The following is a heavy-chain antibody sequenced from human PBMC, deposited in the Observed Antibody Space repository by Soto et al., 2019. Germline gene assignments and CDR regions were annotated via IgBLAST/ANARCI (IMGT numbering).Heavy chain of an antibody. Sequence: QVQLVQSGAEVKKPGASVKVSCKASGYSFTHYGITWVRQATGQGLEWTGWINAYVGETKSAQKYEGRVTVTMDTSTNTAYLELRSLRSDDTAVYYCARGDGDTLDYWCQGTLVRVSA. CDR1: GYSFTHYG. CDR2: INAYVGET. CDR3: ARGDGDTLDY. V-gene: IGHV1-18*01. J-gene: IGHJ4*02.